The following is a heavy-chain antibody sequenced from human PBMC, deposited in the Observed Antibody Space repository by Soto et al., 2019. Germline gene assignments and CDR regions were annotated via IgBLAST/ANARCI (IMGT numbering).Heavy chain of an antibody. J-gene: IGHJ6*02. CDR1: GYSFSDYF. CDR3: ARIKWGLNYYNGMDV. CDR2: INPKTAAT. D-gene: IGHD1-26*01. V-gene: IGHV1-2*02. Sequence: ASVKVSCKPSGYSFSDYFIQWVRQAPGQGLEWVAWINPKTAATNYAKKFQGRVSLTWDTPSTTAYMELTRLRPDDTAVYYCARIKWGLNYYNGMDVWGQGTTVTVS.